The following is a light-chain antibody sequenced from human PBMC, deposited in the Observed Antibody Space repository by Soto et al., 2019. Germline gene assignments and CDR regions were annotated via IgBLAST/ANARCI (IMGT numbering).Light chain of an antibody. Sequence: EIVMPPSPATLSVSPVERATLSCRASQSVSSDLAWYHQKPGQAPRLLIYGASTRATGIPARFSGSGSGTEFTLTINSLQSEDFAVYYCQQYNNWPRTFGQGTKVDIK. CDR2: GAS. CDR3: QQYNNWPRT. V-gene: IGKV3-15*01. CDR1: QSVSSD. J-gene: IGKJ1*01.